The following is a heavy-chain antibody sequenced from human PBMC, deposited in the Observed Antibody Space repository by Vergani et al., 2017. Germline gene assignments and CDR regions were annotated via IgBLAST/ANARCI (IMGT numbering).Heavy chain of an antibody. J-gene: IGHJ4*02. D-gene: IGHD3-22*01. CDR1: GFTFSSYG. CDR3: AKGSYYYDSSGYGY. V-gene: IGHV3-30*18. Sequence: QVQLVESGGGLVKPGGSLRLSCAASGFTFSSYGMHWVRQAPGKGLEWVAVISYDGSNKYYADSVKGRFTISRDNSKNTLYLQMNSLRAEDTAVYYCAKGSYYYDSSGYGYWGQGTLVTVSP. CDR2: ISYDGSNK.